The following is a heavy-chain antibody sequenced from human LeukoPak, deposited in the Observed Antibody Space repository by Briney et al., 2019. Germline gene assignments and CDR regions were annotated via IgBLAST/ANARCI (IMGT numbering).Heavy chain of an antibody. V-gene: IGHV1-69*04. D-gene: IGHD3-3*01. Sequence: ASVKVFCKASGGTFSSYAISWVRQAPGQGLEWMGRIIPILGIANYAQEFQGRVTITADKSTSTAYMELSSLRSEDTAVYYCARGYDFWSGHDAFDIWGQGTMVTVSS. CDR3: ARGYDFWSGHDAFDI. J-gene: IGHJ3*02. CDR2: IIPILGIA. CDR1: GGTFSSYA.